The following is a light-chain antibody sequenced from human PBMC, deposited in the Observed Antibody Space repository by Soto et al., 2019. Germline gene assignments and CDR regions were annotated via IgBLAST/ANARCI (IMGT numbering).Light chain of an antibody. CDR3: GSYASSSTLYV. Sequence: QSALTQPASVSGSPGQSITISCTGTSSGVGGYNYVSWYQQHSGKAPKLMIYDVSNRPSGVSNRFSGSKSGNTASLTISGLQAEDEADYYCGSYASSSTLYVFGTGTQLTVL. V-gene: IGLV2-14*01. J-gene: IGLJ1*01. CDR1: SSGVGGYNY. CDR2: DVS.